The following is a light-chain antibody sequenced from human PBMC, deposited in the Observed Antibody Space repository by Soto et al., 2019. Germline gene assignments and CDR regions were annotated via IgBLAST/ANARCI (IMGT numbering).Light chain of an antibody. CDR3: QQYNSWSPIT. J-gene: IGKJ5*01. Sequence: EIVMTQSPATLSVSPGERATLSCRASQSISNKLVWYQQKLGQAPRLLIYAASTRATGIPARFSGSGSGTEFTLTISSLQSEDVAVYYCQQYNSWSPITFGQGTRLENK. V-gene: IGKV3-15*01. CDR2: AAS. CDR1: QSISNK.